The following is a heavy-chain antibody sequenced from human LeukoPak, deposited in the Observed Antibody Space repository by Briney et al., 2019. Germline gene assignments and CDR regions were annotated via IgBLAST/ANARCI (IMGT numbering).Heavy chain of an antibody. D-gene: IGHD5/OR15-5a*01. CDR1: GFTLSSYG. Sequence: PGGSLRLSCAASGFTLSSYGMHWVRQAPGKGLEWVAFIRYDGSNKYYADSVKGRFTISRDNSKNTLYLQMNSLRAEDTAVYYCARERLGYFDYWGQGTLVTVSS. J-gene: IGHJ4*02. CDR2: IRYDGSNK. CDR3: ARERLGYFDY. V-gene: IGHV3-30*02.